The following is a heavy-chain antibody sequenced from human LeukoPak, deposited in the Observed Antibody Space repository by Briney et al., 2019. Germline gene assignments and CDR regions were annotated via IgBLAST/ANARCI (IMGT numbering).Heavy chain of an antibody. Sequence: PGGSLRLSCAASGFTSSSYAMSWVRQAPGKGLEWVSAISGSGGNTYYADSVKGRFTISRDNSKNTLYLQMNSLRAEDSAAYYCAKLRSGTMGNVEIWGQGTMVTVSS. CDR3: AKLRSGTMGNVEI. V-gene: IGHV3-23*01. CDR1: GFTSSSYA. J-gene: IGHJ3*02. D-gene: IGHD1-26*01. CDR2: ISGSGGNT.